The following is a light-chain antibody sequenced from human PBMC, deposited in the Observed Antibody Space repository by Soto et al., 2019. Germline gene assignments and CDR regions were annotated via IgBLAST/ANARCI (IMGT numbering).Light chain of an antibody. Sequence: IQMTQSPSSVSASVGDRFTITCRASQSIRSYLAWYQQKPGKAPKLVIYAASTLQSGVPSRFSGSGSGTDFTLTISCLQSEDFETYYCQQYYSYPLTFGGGTKVDIK. V-gene: IGKV1-8*01. CDR3: QQYYSYPLT. J-gene: IGKJ4*01. CDR2: AAS. CDR1: QSIRSY.